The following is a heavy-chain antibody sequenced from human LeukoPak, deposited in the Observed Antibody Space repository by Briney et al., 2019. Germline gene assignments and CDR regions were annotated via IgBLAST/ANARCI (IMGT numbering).Heavy chain of an antibody. V-gene: IGHV4-30-2*01. Sequence: SETLSLTCAVSGGSISSGGYSWSWIRQPPGKGLEWIGYIYHSGSTYYNPSLKSRVTISVDRSKNQFSLKLSSVTAADTAVYYCASGYYYDSSGYYHLDYWGQGTLVTVPS. CDR2: IYHSGST. D-gene: IGHD3-22*01. CDR3: ASGYYYDSSGYYHLDY. CDR1: GGSISSGGYS. J-gene: IGHJ4*02.